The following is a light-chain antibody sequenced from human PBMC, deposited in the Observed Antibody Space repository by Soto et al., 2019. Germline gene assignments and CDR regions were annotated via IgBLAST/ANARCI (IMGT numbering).Light chain of an antibody. CDR3: SVHAGRNTVL. CDR2: EVS. Sequence: QSALTQPPSASGSPGQSITISCIGTADYVYVAWYQQHPGKAPRPLIYEVSKRPSGVPDRFSSSKSGNTAALTVSGLQAEDEADYYCSVHAGRNTVLFGGGTTLAVL. CDR1: ADYVY. J-gene: IGLJ3*02. V-gene: IGLV2-8*01.